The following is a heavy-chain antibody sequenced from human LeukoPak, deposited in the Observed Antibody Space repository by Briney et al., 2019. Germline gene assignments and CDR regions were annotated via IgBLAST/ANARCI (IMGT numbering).Heavy chain of an antibody. Sequence: SETLSLTCAVSGYSISSGYYWGWIRQPPGKGLEWIGSIYHSGSTYYNPSLKSRVTISVDTSKNQFSLKLSSVTAADTAVYYCARDPDGGPDYWGQGTLVTASS. J-gene: IGHJ4*02. D-gene: IGHD3-16*01. CDR3: ARDPDGGPDY. CDR1: GYSISSGYY. CDR2: IYHSGST. V-gene: IGHV4-38-2*02.